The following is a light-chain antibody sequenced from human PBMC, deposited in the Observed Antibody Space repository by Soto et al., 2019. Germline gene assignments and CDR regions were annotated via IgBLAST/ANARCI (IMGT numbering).Light chain of an antibody. J-gene: IGKJ5*01. Sequence: DIQMTQSPSSVSAFVGDTVTLTCRASQAISSSLAWYQQKPGKAPNLLMFDASNLQSGVPSRFSGSGSGTDFTLTISGLQPEDFGTYYCQQAASFPITFGQGTRL. CDR3: QQAASFPIT. V-gene: IGKV1-12*01. CDR1: QAISSS. CDR2: DAS.